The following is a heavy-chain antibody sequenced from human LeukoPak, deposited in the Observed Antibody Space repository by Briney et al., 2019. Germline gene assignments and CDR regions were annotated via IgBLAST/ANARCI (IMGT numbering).Heavy chain of an antibody. D-gene: IGHD4-17*01. CDR3: ARDGDYDYYYYYGMDV. CDR1: GFTFSDYY. CDR2: ISSSGSTI. Sequence: GGCLRLSCAAPGFTFSDYYMSWIRQAPGKGLEWVSYISSSGSTIYYADSVKGRFTISRDNAKNSLYLQMNSLRAEDTAVYYCARDGDYDYYYYYGMDVWGQGATVTVSS. V-gene: IGHV3-11*01. J-gene: IGHJ6*02.